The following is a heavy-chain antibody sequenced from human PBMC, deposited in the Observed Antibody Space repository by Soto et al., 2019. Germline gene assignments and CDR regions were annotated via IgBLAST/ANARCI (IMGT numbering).Heavy chain of an antibody. V-gene: IGHV3-15*07. Sequence: EVQLVESGGGLVKPGGSPRLSCAASDFIFNDAWVTWVRQIPGKGLEWVAHIKSKINGGTKDYAAPVKGRFTISTDDSKNMLYLQMDNLKTEDTGVYYCTTVAERWLASYWGQGTLVTVSS. D-gene: IGHD6-19*01. CDR1: DFIFNDAW. CDR2: IKSKINGGTK. CDR3: TTVAERWLASY. J-gene: IGHJ4*02.